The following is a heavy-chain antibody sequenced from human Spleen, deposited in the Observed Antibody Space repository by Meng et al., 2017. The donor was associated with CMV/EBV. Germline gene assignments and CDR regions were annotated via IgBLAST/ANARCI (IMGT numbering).Heavy chain of an antibody. J-gene: IGHJ4*02. Sequence: GESLKISCAASGFTFSSYAMSWVRQAPGKGREWVSAISGSGGSTYYADSVKGRFTISRDNSKNTLYLQMNSLRAEDTAVYYCARAGCSSTSCYTGRYWGQGTLVTVSS. CDR2: ISGSGGST. D-gene: IGHD2-2*02. CDR1: GFTFSSYA. V-gene: IGHV3-23*01. CDR3: ARAGCSSTSCYTGRY.